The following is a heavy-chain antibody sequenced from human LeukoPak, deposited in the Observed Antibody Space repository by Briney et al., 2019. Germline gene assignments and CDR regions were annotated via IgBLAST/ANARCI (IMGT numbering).Heavy chain of an antibody. J-gene: IGHJ4*02. CDR3: ARDPSGSSMGYFDY. CDR2: TSSSSKTI. V-gene: IGHV3-48*01. D-gene: IGHD3-22*01. Sequence: GGSLRLSCAASGFTFSSYSMNWVRQAPGKGLEWVSYTSSSSKTIYYADSVKGRFTISRDNAKNSLYLQMNSLRAEDTAVYYCARDPSGSSMGYFDYWGQGTLVTVSS. CDR1: GFTFSSYS.